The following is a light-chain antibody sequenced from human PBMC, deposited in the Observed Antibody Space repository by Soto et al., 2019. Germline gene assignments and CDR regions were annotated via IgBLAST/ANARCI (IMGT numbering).Light chain of an antibody. V-gene: IGKV3-20*01. J-gene: IGKJ1*01. Sequence: EIVLTQSPGTLSLSPGERATLSCRASQSVSSSYLAWYQQKPGQAPRLLIYGASSRATGIPDRFSGSGSGTDFTLTISRLEPEDFAVDYCQQYGSSSRTFGQGPKVEIK. CDR3: QQYGSSSRT. CDR1: QSVSSSY. CDR2: GAS.